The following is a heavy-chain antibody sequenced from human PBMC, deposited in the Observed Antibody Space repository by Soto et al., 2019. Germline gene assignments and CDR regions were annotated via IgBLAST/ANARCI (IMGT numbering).Heavy chain of an antibody. CDR1: GFTVSSNY. D-gene: IGHD2-15*01. V-gene: IGHV3-53*01. CDR3: AGALTRLYIAH. J-gene: IGHJ4*02. CDR2: IYSGDST. Sequence: PGGSLRLSCAASGFTVSSNYMTWVRQAPGKGLEWVSVIYSGDSTYYADSVKGLFTISRDNSKNRLYLQMNSLRVEDTAVYYCAGALTRLYIAHWGQGTLVTVSS.